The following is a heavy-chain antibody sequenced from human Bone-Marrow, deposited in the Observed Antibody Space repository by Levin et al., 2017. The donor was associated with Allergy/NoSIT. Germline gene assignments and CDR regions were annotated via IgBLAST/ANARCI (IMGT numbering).Heavy chain of an antibody. CDR2: MNPNSGNT. V-gene: IGHV1-8*01. Sequence: GASVKVSCKASGYTFTSYDINWVRQATGQGLEWMGWMNPNSGNTGYAQKFQGRVTMTRNTSISTAYMELSSLRSEDTAVYYCATRHARPSPEDIVVVPAAIGPPGKRPSSPLVILDVWGQGTTVTVSS. D-gene: IGHD2-2*01. CDR1: GYTFTSYD. J-gene: IGHJ6*02. CDR3: ATRHARPSPEDIVVVPAAIGPPGKRPSSPLVILDV.